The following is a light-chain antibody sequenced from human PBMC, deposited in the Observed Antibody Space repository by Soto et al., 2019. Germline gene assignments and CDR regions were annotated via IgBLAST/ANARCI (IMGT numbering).Light chain of an antibody. J-gene: IGKJ4*01. CDR3: QQYDNLPLS. CDR1: QDISNY. CDR2: DAS. Sequence: DIQMTQSQSSLSASVGDRVTITCQASQDISNYLNWYQQKPGKAPKLLIYDASNLETGVPSRFSGSGSGTDFTLPISSLQPEDIATYYCQQYDNLPLSFGGGTKVEIK. V-gene: IGKV1-33*01.